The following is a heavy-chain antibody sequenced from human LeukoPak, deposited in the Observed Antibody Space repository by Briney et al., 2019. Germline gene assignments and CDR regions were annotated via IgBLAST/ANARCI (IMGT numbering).Heavy chain of an antibody. Sequence: PSETLSLTCTVSGGSISSGSYYWSWIRQPAGKGLEWIGRIYTSGSTNYNPSLKSRVTISVDTSKNQFSLKLSSVTAADTAVYYCAGDQFGIYIVDYYYMDVWGKGTTVTVSS. D-gene: IGHD3-16*01. V-gene: IGHV4-61*02. J-gene: IGHJ6*03. CDR3: AGDQFGIYIVDYYYMDV. CDR1: GGSISSGSYY. CDR2: IYTSGST.